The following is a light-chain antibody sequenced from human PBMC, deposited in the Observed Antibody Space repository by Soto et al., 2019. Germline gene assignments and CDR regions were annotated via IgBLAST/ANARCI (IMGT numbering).Light chain of an antibody. CDR2: GGS. Sequence: DIVLTQSPGTLSLSPGERATLSCRASQSVSSNHLAWYQQKPGQAPRLLIYGGSSRATGIPVRFSGSGSETDFTLTIIRLEPEDFAVYYCQQYSSPRTFGKGTKGDI. J-gene: IGKJ1*01. CDR1: QSVSSNH. V-gene: IGKV3-20*01. CDR3: QQYSSPRT.